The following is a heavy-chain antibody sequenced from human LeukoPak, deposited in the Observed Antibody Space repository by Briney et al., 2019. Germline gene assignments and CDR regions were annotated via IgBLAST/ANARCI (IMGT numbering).Heavy chain of an antibody. V-gene: IGHV1-2*02. CDR2: INPNSGGT. CDR1: GYTFTGYY. D-gene: IGHD4-11*01. J-gene: IGHJ6*03. Sequence: ASVKVSCKASGYTFTGYYMHWVRQAPGQGLEWMGWINPNSGGTNYAQKFQGRVTMTRDTSISTAYMELSRLRSDDTAVYYCARRLGTVTSYYYYYYMDVWGKGTTVTVSS. CDR3: ARRLGTVTSYYYYYYMDV.